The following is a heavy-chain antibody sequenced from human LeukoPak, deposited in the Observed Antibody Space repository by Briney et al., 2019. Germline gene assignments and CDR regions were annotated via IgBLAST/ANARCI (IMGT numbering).Heavy chain of an antibody. CDR2: IRYDGSNK. V-gene: IGHV3-30*02. Sequence: GGSLRLSCAASGFTFSSYGMHWVRQAPGKGLEWVAFIRYDGSNKYYTDSVKGRFTISRDNSKNTLYLQMNSLRAEDTAVYYCAKDTWRWEQGFDYWGQGTLVTVSS. J-gene: IGHJ4*02. D-gene: IGHD1-26*01. CDR3: AKDTWRWEQGFDY. CDR1: GFTFSSYG.